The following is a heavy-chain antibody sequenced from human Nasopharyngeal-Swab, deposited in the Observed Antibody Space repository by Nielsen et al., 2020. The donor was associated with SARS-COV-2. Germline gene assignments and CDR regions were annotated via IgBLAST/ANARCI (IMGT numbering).Heavy chain of an antibody. CDR1: GGSISSGDYY. CDR2: IYYSGST. V-gene: IGHV4-30-4*01. J-gene: IGHJ4*02. Sequence: SETLSLTCTVSGGSISSGDYYWSWIRQPPGKGLEWIGYIYYSGSTYYNPSLKSRVTISVDTSKNQFSLKLSSVTAADTAVYFCARLLLCFGEGGFVDYWGQGTLVTVSS. CDR3: ARLLLCFGEGGFVDY. D-gene: IGHD3-10*01.